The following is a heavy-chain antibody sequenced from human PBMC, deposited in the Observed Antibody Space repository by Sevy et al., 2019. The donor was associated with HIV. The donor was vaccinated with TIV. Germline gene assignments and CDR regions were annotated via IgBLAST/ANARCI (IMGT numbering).Heavy chain of an antibody. J-gene: IGHJ5*02. V-gene: IGHV2-5*02. CDR2: IYWDDDK. Sequence: SSPTLVKPTQTLTLTCTFSGFSLSTSGVGVGWIRQPPGKALEWLAVIYWDDDKRYSPSLKSRLTITKDTSKNQEVLTMTNMDPVDIASYYCAHRGYYDLLAGYMPFDPWGQGTTVTVSS. D-gene: IGHD3-9*01. CDR3: AHRGYYDLLAGYMPFDP. CDR1: GFSLSTSGVG.